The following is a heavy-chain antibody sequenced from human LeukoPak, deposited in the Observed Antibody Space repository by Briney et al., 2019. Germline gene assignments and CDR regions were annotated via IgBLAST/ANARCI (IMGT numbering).Heavy chain of an antibody. J-gene: IGHJ4*02. CDR3: ARDLEAANTYYFDY. D-gene: IGHD6-13*01. Sequence: GGSLRLSCAASGFTFSSYWMYWVRQAPGKGLVWVSRINSDGSSTTYADSVKGRFTVSRDNSKNTVYLQVNSLRDEDTAVYYCARDLEAANTYYFDYWGQGTMVTVSS. CDR2: INSDGSST. CDR1: GFTFSSYW. V-gene: IGHV3-74*01.